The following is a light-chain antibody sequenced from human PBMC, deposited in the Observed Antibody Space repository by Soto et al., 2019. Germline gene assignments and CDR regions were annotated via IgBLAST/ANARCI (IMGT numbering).Light chain of an antibody. Sequence: EIVLTQSPGTLSLSPGEIATLSCSASQSVSSSYLAWYQQKPGQAPRLLIYGASSRATGIPDRFSGSGSGTDFNLTISRLEPEDFAVYYCQQYGSSPPSFGQETKVEIK. J-gene: IGKJ1*01. CDR2: GAS. V-gene: IGKV3-20*01. CDR1: QSVSSSY. CDR3: QQYGSSPPS.